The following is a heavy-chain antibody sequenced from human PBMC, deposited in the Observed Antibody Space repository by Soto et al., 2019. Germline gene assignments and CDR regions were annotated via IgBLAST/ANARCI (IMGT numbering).Heavy chain of an antibody. CDR3: AREVLKKYSYGPNFDY. CDR1: GGSISSGGYY. D-gene: IGHD5-18*01. Sequence: QVQLQESGPGLVKPSQTLSLTCTVSGGSISSGGYYWSWIRQHPGKGLEWIGYIYYSGSIYYNPSLKSRVTISVDTSKNQFSLKLSSVTAADTAVYYCAREVLKKYSYGPNFDYWGQGTLVTVSS. V-gene: IGHV4-31*03. J-gene: IGHJ4*02. CDR2: IYYSGSI.